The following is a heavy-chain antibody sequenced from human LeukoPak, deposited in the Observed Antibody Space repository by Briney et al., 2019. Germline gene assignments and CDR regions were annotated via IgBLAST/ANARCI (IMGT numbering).Heavy chain of an antibody. CDR3: ATGPLDY. CDR1: GFTFSSYT. J-gene: IGHJ4*02. CDR2: FSYDGSNK. Sequence: TGGSLRLSCAASGFTFSSYTMHWVRQAPGKGLEWVAVFSYDGSNKYYADSVKGRFTISRDNSKNTLYLQMNSLRTEDTAVYYRATGPLDYWGQGTLVTVSS. V-gene: IGHV3-30-3*01.